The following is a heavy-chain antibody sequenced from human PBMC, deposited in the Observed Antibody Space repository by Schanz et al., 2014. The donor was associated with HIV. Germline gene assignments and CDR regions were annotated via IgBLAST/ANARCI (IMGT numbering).Heavy chain of an antibody. CDR3: ARSETIAARPVWYFDL. Sequence: QVQLVQSGAEVKKPGASVKVSCKASGYTFTTYYMHWVRQAPGQGLEWMGIINPSGGSTSYAQKFQRRITTTRNTSTSPVYMQLSSLRSEDTAVYYCARSETIAARPVWYFDLWGQGTLVTVSS. D-gene: IGHD6-6*01. V-gene: IGHV1-46*01. J-gene: IGHJ2*01. CDR2: INPSGGST. CDR1: GYTFTTYY.